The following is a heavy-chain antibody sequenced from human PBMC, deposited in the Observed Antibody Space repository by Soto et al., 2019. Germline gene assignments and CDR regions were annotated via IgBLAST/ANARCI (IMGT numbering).Heavy chain of an antibody. J-gene: IGHJ4*02. V-gene: IGHV4-4*02. CDR3: ARALLYDSSGYYDY. CDR1: GGSISSSNW. CDR2: IYHSGST. Sequence: SETLSLTCAVSGGSISSSNWWSWVRQPPGKGLEWIGEIYHSGSTNYNPSLKSRVTISVDKSKNQFSLKLSSVTAADTAVYYCARALLYDSSGYYDYWGQGTLVTVS. D-gene: IGHD3-22*01.